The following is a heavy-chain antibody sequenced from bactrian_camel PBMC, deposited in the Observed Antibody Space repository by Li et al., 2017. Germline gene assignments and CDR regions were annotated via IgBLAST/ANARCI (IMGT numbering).Heavy chain of an antibody. CDR1: GYTFNTYS. CDR2: IDTGDGST. Sequence: HVQLVESGGGSALAGGYVRLSCAASGYTFNTYSWFRQAPGKEREGVAAIDTGDGSTYYLNSVEGRFTISHDNAKNTLYLQMNSLKPEDIAMYYCATLSRQYGGTWSCRLDRFGAWGQGTQVTVS. V-gene: IGHV3S1*01. CDR3: ATLSRQYGGTWSCRLDRFGA. J-gene: IGHJ4*01. D-gene: IGHD6*01.